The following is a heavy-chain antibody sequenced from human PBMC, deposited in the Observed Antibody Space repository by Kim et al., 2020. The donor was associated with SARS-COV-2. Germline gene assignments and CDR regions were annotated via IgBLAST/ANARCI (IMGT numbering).Heavy chain of an antibody. CDR1: GFIFSNYW. D-gene: IGHD1-20*01. CDR2: INQGGSER. CDR3: AKDISS. J-gene: IGHJ5*02. Sequence: GGSLRLSCAASGFIFSNYWMTWFRQAPGKGLEWVANINQGGSERYYVDSVKGRFTISRDSAKNSLYLQMSSLTAEDTAIYYCAKDISSWGQGTLVTVSS. V-gene: IGHV3-7*01.